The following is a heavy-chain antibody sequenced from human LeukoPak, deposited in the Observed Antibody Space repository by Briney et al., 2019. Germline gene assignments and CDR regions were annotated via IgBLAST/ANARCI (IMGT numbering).Heavy chain of an antibody. J-gene: IGHJ4*02. Sequence: GGSLRLSCAASGFIFSNYAMSWVRQAPGTGLEWVSGSSGSGGSTYYADSVKGRFTISGDNSKNTLYLQMNSLTDEDTAVYYCARDLSGSYMSDYWGQGTLVTVSS. V-gene: IGHV3-23*01. D-gene: IGHD3-10*01. CDR1: GFIFSNYA. CDR3: ARDLSGSYMSDY. CDR2: SSGSGGST.